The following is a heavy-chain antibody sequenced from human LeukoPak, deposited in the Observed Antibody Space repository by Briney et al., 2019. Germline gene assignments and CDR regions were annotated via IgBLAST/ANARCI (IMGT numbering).Heavy chain of an antibody. CDR2: IWYDGNYK. D-gene: IGHD4-17*01. V-gene: IGHV3-30*02. CDR3: AKDIGADDYGDFVLDY. Sequence: GGSLRLSCAASGFIFSSYGTHWVREAPGKGLEWVAFIWYDGNYKYYADSVKGRFTISRDNSKNTLYVQMNSLRVEDTAVYYCAKDIGADDYGDFVLDYWGQGTLVTVSS. CDR1: GFIFSSYG. J-gene: IGHJ4*02.